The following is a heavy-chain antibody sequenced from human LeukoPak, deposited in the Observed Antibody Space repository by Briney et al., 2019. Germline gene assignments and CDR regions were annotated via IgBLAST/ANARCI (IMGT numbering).Heavy chain of an antibody. J-gene: IGHJ4*02. V-gene: IGHV3-30*03. Sequence: GGSLRLSCAASGFIFSSYVMHWVRQAPGKGLEWVAAISDDGNHRYYADSVRGRFTSSRDNSKNTLYLRMNSLRPEDTAVYYCARSSRSGFWFAGADYWGQGTLVTVSS. CDR3: ARSSRSGFWFAGADY. CDR2: ISDDGNHR. D-gene: IGHD3-10*01. CDR1: GFIFSSYV.